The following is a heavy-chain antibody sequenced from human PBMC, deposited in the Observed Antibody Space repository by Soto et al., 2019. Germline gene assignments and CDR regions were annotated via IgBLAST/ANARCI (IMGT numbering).Heavy chain of an antibody. CDR1: GFSFSTHA. J-gene: IGHJ6*03. CDR2: INSDGSST. CDR3: ARAQSASYYYYMDV. V-gene: IGHV3-74*01. Sequence: GGSLRLSCTASGFSFSTHAMSWVRQAPGKGLEWVSRINSDGSSTSYADSVKGRFTISRDNAKNTLYLQMNSLRAEDTAVYYCARAQSASYYYYMDVWGKGTTVTVSS.